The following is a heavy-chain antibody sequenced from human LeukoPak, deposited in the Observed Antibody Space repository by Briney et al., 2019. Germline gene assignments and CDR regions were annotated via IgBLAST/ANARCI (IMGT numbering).Heavy chain of an antibody. D-gene: IGHD2-15*01. CDR1: GGSISSSNW. V-gene: IGHV4-4*02. CDR2: IYHSGST. CDR3: ARYYCSGGSCYGGGFDY. Sequence: SETLSLTCAVSGGSISSSNWWSWVRQLPGKGLEWIGEIYHSGSTNYNPSLKSRVTISVDKSKNQFSLKLSSVTAADTAVYYCARYYCSGGSCYGGGFDYWGQGTLVTVSS. J-gene: IGHJ4*02.